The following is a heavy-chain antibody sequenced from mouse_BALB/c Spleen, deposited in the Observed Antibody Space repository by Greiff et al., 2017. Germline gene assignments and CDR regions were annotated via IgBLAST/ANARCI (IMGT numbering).Heavy chain of an antibody. CDR1: GYTFTSYW. Sequence: QVQLQQSGAELAKPGASVKMSCKASGYTFTSYWMHWVKQRPGQGLEWIGYINPSTGYTEYNQKFKDKATLTADKSSSTAYIQLSSLTSEDSAVYYCARIITTRYFDVWGAGTTVTVSS. J-gene: IGHJ1*01. D-gene: IGHD1-1*01. CDR3: ARIITTRYFDV. V-gene: IGHV1-7*01. CDR2: INPSTGYT.